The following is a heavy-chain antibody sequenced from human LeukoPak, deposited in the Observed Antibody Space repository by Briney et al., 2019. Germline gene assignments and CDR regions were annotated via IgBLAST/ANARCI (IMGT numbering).Heavy chain of an antibody. Sequence: PSETLSLTCNVYVCSISVYYWRWIRQPPGEGLEWIAYVYSSGYTDYNPSLKSRVSMSVDTSKNQLSLKLSSVTAADTAVYYCARSYSSSFYFDSWGQGVLVTVSS. CDR3: ARSYSSSFYFDS. V-gene: IGHV4-59*08. D-gene: IGHD6-6*01. CDR1: VCSISVYY. CDR2: VYSSGYT. J-gene: IGHJ4*02.